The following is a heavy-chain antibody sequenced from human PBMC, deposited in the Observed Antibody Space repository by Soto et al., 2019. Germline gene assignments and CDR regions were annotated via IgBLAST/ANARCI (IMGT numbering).Heavy chain of an antibody. V-gene: IGHV4-4*02. CDR3: ARLPYDYGDSFDY. J-gene: IGHJ4*02. Sequence: SETLSLTCAVSGGSISRSNWWSWVRQPPGKGLEWIGEIYPSGNTNYNPSLKSRVTISVDKSKHQFSLKLSSVTAADTAVYYCARLPYDYGDSFDYWGQGTQVTVSS. CDR2: IYPSGNT. D-gene: IGHD4-17*01. CDR1: GGSISRSNW.